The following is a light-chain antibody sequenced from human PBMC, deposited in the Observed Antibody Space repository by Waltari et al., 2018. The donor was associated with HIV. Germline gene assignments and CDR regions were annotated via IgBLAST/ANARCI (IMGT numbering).Light chain of an antibody. CDR2: VNSDGSH. V-gene: IGLV4-69*01. Sequence: QLVLTQSPSASASLGASVKLTCTLTTGHSNYAIAWHQQQPKKGPRYLMKVNSDGSHNKGDGIPDRFSGSSSGAERYLTISSLQSEDEADYYCQTWGTGTWVFGGGTKLTVL. CDR3: QTWGTGTWV. J-gene: IGLJ3*02. CDR1: TGHSNYA.